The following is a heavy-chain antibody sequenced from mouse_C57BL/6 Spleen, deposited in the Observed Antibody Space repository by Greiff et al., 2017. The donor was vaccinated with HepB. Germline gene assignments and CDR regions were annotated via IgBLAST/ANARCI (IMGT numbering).Heavy chain of an antibody. J-gene: IGHJ1*03. V-gene: IGHV3-6*01. CDR1: GYSITSGYY. Sequence: EVQLQESGPGLVKPSQSLSLTCSVTGYSITSGYYWNCIRQFPGNKLEWMGYISYDGSNNYNPSLKNRISITRDTSKNQFFLKLNSVTTEDTATYYCARGLLRWWYFDVWGTGTTVTVSS. D-gene: IGHD1-1*01. CDR3: ARGLLRWWYFDV. CDR2: ISYDGSN.